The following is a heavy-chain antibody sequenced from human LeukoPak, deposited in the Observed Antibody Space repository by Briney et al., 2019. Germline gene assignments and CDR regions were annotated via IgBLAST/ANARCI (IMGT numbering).Heavy chain of an antibody. V-gene: IGHV3-23*01. Sequence: GGSLRLSCAASGFTFTSYAMSCVRQAPGKGLEWVSTISGSGGTTYYADSVKGRFTISRDNSKNTLYLQMNSLRAEDTAVYYCARDHNYAFDNWGQGTLVTVSS. CDR3: ARDHNYAFDN. CDR1: GFTFTSYA. J-gene: IGHJ4*02. CDR2: ISGSGGTT. D-gene: IGHD1-1*01.